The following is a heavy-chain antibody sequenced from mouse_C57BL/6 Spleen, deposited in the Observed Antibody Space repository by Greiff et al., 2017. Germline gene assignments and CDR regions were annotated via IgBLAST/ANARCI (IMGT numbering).Heavy chain of an antibody. CDR3: ARNYPNYFDY. Sequence: QVQLQQSGAELVKPGASVKLSCKASGYTFTSYWMQWVKQRPGQGLEWIGEIDPSDSYTNYNQKFKGKATLTVDTSSSTAYMQLSSLTSEDSAVYDCARNYPNYFDYWGQGTTLTVSS. CDR1: GYTFTSYW. V-gene: IGHV1-50*01. D-gene: IGHD1-1*02. CDR2: IDPSDSYT. J-gene: IGHJ2*01.